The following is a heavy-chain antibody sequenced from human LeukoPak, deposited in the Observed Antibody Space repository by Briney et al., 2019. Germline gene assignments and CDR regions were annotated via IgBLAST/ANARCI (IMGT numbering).Heavy chain of an antibody. CDR1: GFTFSSYV. CDR2: ISGGGGRT. Sequence: GGSLRLSCAASGFTFSSYVMNWVRQAPGKGLEWVSVISGGGGRTYYADSVKGRFTISRDNSKNTLLLQMNSLGAEDTAVYYCAKGGYCSSTSCYVGWFDPWGQGTLVTVSS. CDR3: AKGGYCSSTSCYVGWFDP. V-gene: IGHV3-23*01. D-gene: IGHD2-2*01. J-gene: IGHJ5*02.